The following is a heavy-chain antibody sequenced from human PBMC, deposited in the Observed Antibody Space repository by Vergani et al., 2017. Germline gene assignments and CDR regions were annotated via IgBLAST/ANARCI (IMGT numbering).Heavy chain of an antibody. Sequence: QLVESGGGWVQPGGSLRLSCVVSGFDFSSYIMNWVRQAPGKGLEWVSFVSTGTKSQSYAESVKGRFTISRDSAKNSLYLQMDSLRAEDTAVYYCARGXITMVRGVMRYFDLWGRGTLVTVSS. V-gene: IGHV3-48*01. CDR1: GFDFSSYI. J-gene: IGHJ2*01. D-gene: IGHD3-10*01. CDR3: ARGXITMVRGVMRYFDL. CDR2: VSTGTKSQ.